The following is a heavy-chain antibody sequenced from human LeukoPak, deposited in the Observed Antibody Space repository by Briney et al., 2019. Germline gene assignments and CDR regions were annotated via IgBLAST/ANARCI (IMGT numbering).Heavy chain of an antibody. CDR3: ASTYYYDSSGYYYDAFDI. J-gene: IGHJ3*02. V-gene: IGHV1-2*02. Sequence: ASVKVSCKASGYTFTGYYMHWVRQAPGQGLEWMGWINPNSGGTNYAQKFQGRVTMTRDTSISTAYMELSRLRSDDTAVYYCASTYYYDSSGYYYDAFDIWGQGTMVTVSS. D-gene: IGHD3-22*01. CDR2: INPNSGGT. CDR1: GYTFTGYY.